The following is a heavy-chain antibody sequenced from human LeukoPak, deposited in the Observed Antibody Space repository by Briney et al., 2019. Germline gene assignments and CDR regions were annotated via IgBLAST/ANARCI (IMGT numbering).Heavy chain of an antibody. CDR1: GETFSGYY. CDR3: AREGYYGSGSRIFDC. J-gene: IGHJ4*02. Sequence: SETLSLTCAVYGETFSGYYWSWIRQPPGKGLEWIGEINHSGSTNYNPSLKSRVTMSVDTSKNQFSLKLSSVTAADTAVYYCAREGYYGSGSRIFDCWGQGTLVTVSS. D-gene: IGHD3-10*01. V-gene: IGHV4-34*10. CDR2: INHSGST.